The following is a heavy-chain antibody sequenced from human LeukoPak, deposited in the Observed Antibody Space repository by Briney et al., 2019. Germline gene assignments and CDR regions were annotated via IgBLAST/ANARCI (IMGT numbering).Heavy chain of an antibody. CDR1: GYSFSRYE. D-gene: IGHD3-10*01. CDR2: ISSSGNTI. Sequence: GGSVRLSCGAAGYSFSRYEMNWVRQATGKGLEWVSYISSSGNTIYYADSLKGRFTISGDNAKNSLYLQMNSLRAEDSAVYYCARDTSYYGSGSSVDAFDIWGQGTMVTVSS. V-gene: IGHV3-48*03. CDR3: ARDTSYYGSGSSVDAFDI. J-gene: IGHJ3*02.